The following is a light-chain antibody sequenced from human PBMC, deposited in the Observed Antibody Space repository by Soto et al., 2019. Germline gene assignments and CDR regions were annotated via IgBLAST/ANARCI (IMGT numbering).Light chain of an antibody. V-gene: IGLV2-14*01. CDR2: DVT. Sequence: QSVLTQPASVSGSPGQSITISCTGTSSDVGGYNYVSWYQQHPGKAPKLMIYDVTSRPSGVSNRFSGSKSGNTASLTISGLQAEDEADYYCSSYTSRSTWVFGGGTKLTV. J-gene: IGLJ3*02. CDR3: SSYTSRSTWV. CDR1: SSDVGGYNY.